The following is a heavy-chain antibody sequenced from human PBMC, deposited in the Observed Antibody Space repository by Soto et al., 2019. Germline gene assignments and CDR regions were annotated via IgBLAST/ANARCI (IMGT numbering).Heavy chain of an antibody. CDR1: GGLLRRGGYS. CDR3: ASCVVYRRARWSYYFAY. J-gene: IGHJ4*01. V-gene: IGHV4-30-2*01. CDR2: IYHSGSF. Sequence: AVSGGLLRRGGYSGYWLRQPTGEGLEWIGYIYHSGSFLYNPSLKSRVTISLDRSKNQFSLRLRSVTAADTAVYYCASCVVYRRARWSYYFAYWG. D-gene: IGHD2-15*01.